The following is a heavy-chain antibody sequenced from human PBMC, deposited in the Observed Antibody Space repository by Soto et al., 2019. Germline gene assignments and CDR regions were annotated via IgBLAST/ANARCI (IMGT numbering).Heavy chain of an antibody. J-gene: IGHJ4*02. CDR2: IHDRGST. CDR3: ARHSGDGYTPRDS. Sequence: QLQLLESGPGLVKPSETLSLSCTVSGASITRDFSYWGWIRQPPGKGLEWIGSIHDRGSTYYNPSLKRRVTITVDTSTNQFSLTLSSVTAADTAVYYCARHSGDGYTPRDSWGQGTLVTVSS. V-gene: IGHV4-39*01. D-gene: IGHD5-12*01. CDR1: GASITRDFSY.